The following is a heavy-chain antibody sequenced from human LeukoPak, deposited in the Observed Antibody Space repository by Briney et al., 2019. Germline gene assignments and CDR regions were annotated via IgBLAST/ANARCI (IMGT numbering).Heavy chain of an antibody. J-gene: IGHJ4*02. Sequence: RSETLSLTCAVSGGSISSSNWWSWVRQPPGKGLEWIGEIYHSGSTNYNPSLKSRVTISVDKSKNQFSLKLSSVTAADTAVYYCARIDTAMATFDYWGQGTLVTVSS. CDR2: IYHSGST. D-gene: IGHD5-18*01. CDR1: GGSISSSNW. CDR3: ARIDTAMATFDY. V-gene: IGHV4-4*02.